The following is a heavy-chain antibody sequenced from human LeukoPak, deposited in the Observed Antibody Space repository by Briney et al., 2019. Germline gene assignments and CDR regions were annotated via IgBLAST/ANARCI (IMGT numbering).Heavy chain of an antibody. J-gene: IGHJ4*02. CDR3: AKGGRKLGYCSSTSCYRSDY. CDR2: ISGSGRST. V-gene: IGHV3-23*01. CDR1: GFTYSSYA. D-gene: IGHD2-2*02. Sequence: GGSLRLSCAASGFTYSSYAMSWVRQAPGKGLEWVSAISGSGRSTYYADSVKGRFTISRDNSKNTLYLQMNSLRAEDTAVYYCAKGGRKLGYCSSTSCYRSDYWGQGTLVTVSS.